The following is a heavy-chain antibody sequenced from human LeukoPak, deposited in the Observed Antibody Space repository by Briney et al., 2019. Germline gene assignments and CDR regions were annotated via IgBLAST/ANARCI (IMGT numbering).Heavy chain of an antibody. CDR1: GFTFSSYG. CDR2: IRYDGSNK. V-gene: IGHV3-30*02. J-gene: IGHJ4*02. D-gene: IGHD3-10*01. Sequence: PGGSLRLSCAASGFTFSSYGMHWVRQAPGKGLEWVAFIRYDGSNKYYADSVKGRFTISRDNSKNTLYLQMNSLRAEDTAVYYCAKDSTMVRGVTKIHFDYWGQGTLVTVSS. CDR3: AKDSTMVRGVTKIHFDY.